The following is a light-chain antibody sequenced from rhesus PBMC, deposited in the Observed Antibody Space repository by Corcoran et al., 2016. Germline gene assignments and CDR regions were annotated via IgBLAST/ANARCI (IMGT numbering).Light chain of an antibody. J-gene: IGKJ1*01. CDR2: GAS. Sequence: EIVMTQSPATLALSPGERATLSCRASQSVSSYLAWYQQKPGQAPRLRIYGASSRATGIPDRCSGRGSGKEFTLTISSLEPEDVGVYFCLQSSNWPWTVGQGTKVEIK. V-gene: IGKV3-24*04. CDR1: QSVSSY. CDR3: LQSSNWPWT.